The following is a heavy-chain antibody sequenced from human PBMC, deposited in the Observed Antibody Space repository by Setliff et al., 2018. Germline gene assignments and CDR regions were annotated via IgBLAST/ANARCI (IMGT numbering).Heavy chain of an antibody. CDR3: ARDPRLWITFGGECLWDY. Sequence: SETLSLTCTVSGGSISVYYWTWFRQPPGKGLEWIGYISSGSTNYNPSLKSRVTISVDPSKNQFSLRVTSVTAADTAVYYCARDPRLWITFGGECLWDYWGQGTLVTVSS. J-gene: IGHJ4*02. V-gene: IGHV4-59*01. D-gene: IGHD3-16*01. CDR1: GGSISVYY. CDR2: ISSGST.